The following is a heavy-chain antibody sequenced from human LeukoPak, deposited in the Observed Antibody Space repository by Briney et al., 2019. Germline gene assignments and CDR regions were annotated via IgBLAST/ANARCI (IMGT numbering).Heavy chain of an antibody. CDR3: ARDLYDFWSAKGSYFDY. J-gene: IGHJ4*02. Sequence: GGSLRLSCAASGFTFSGYWMSWVRQAPGKGLEWVANIKQDGSEKYYVDSVKGRFTISRDNAKNSLYLQMNSLRAEDTAVYYCARDLYDFWSAKGSYFDYWGQGTLVTVSS. CDR1: GFTFSGYW. D-gene: IGHD3-3*01. V-gene: IGHV3-7*01. CDR2: IKQDGSEK.